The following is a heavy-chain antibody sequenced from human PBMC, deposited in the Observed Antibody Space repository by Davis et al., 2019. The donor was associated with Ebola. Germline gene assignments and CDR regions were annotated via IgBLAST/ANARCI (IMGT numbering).Heavy chain of an antibody. V-gene: IGHV3-53*05. CDR3: AKARRGEIDY. CDR2: IYSGGST. Sequence: GGSLRLSCAASGFSVSSNYMTWVRQAPGKGLEWVSVIYSGGSTYYADSVKGRFTISRDNSKNTLYLQMNSLRAEDTAVYYCAKARRGEIDYWGQGTLVTVSS. J-gene: IGHJ4*02. CDR1: GFSVSSNY. D-gene: IGHD3-16*01.